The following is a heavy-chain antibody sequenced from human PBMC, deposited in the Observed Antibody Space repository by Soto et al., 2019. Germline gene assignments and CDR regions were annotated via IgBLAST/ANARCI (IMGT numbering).Heavy chain of an antibody. V-gene: IGHV3-23*01. CDR3: ATEFSVAGTLYFNY. Sequence: AGGSLRLSCAASGFTFSSYAMNWVRQAPGKGLEWVSVIVSGGGSTNYADAVKGRFTISRDNSKNTLYLQMNSLRAEDTAIYYCATEFSVAGTLYFNYRGQGTLVTVSS. J-gene: IGHJ4*02. CDR1: GFTFSSYA. D-gene: IGHD6-19*01. CDR2: IVSGGGST.